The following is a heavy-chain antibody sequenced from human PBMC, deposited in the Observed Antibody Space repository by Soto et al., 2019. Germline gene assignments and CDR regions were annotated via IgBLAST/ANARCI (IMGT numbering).Heavy chain of an antibody. D-gene: IGHD3-9*01. CDR1: GFAFSDYW. Sequence: GGSLRLSCAASGFAFSDYWMFWVRQAPGKGLVWVSYINSNSSSIIYADSVKGRFTISRDNAKNSLYLQMNSLRDEDTAVYYCAGTVLRYFDWLYNWFDPWGQGTLVTVSS. CDR2: INSNSSSI. CDR3: AGTVLRYFDWLYNWFDP. V-gene: IGHV3-48*02. J-gene: IGHJ5*02.